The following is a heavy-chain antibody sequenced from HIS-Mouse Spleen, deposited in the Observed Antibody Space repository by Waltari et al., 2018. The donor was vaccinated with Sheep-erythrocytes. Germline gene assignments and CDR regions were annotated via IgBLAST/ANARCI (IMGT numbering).Heavy chain of an antibody. CDR1: GCSIGSSSYY. Sequence: QLQLQESGPGLVKPSETLSLTCTVSGCSIGSSSYYWGWLRQPPGKGLEWIGSIYYSGSTYYNPSLKSRVTISVDTSKNQFSLKLSSVTAADTAVYYCARHKDTAMVHFDYWGQGTLVTVSS. CDR2: IYYSGST. CDR3: ARHKDTAMVHFDY. V-gene: IGHV4-39*01. D-gene: IGHD5-18*01. J-gene: IGHJ4*02.